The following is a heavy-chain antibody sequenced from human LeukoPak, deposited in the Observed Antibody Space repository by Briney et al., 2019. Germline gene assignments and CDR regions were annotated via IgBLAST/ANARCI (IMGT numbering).Heavy chain of an antibody. D-gene: IGHD6-19*01. CDR1: GGSFSGYY. V-gene: IGHV4-34*12. Sequence: SETLSLTCAVYGGSFSGYYGSWIRQPPGKGLEWIGEIIHSGSTNHNPSLKNRVTISVGTSKNQFSLKLRSVTAADTAVYYCARSPGIALGFDYWGQGTLVTVSS. CDR3: ARSPGIALGFDY. CDR2: IIHSGST. J-gene: IGHJ4*02.